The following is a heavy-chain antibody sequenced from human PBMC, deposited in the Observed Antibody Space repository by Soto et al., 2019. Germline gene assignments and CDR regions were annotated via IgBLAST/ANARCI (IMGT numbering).Heavy chain of an antibody. CDR1: GFTFSSYG. CDR2: ISYDGSNK. V-gene: IGHV3-30*18. CDR3: AKDLSVGATGPFL. D-gene: IGHD1-26*01. J-gene: IGHJ4*02. Sequence: GGSLRLSCAASGFTFSSYGMHWVRQAPGKGLEWVAVISYDGSNKYYADSVKGRFTISRDNSKNTLYLQMNSLRVDDTAVYYCAKDLSVGATGPFLWGQGTLVTVSS.